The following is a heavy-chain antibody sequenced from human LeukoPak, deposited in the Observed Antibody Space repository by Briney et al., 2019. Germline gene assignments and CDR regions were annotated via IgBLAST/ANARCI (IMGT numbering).Heavy chain of an antibody. V-gene: IGHV1-2*04. Sequence: ASVKVSCKASGYTFTGYYMHWVRQAPGQGLEWMGWINPNSGGTNYAQKFQGWVTMTRDTSISTAYMELSRLRSDDTAVYYCARDEDRSGYAFDIWGQGTMVTASS. CDR1: GYTFTGYY. CDR3: ARDEDRSGYAFDI. CDR2: INPNSGGT. J-gene: IGHJ3*02.